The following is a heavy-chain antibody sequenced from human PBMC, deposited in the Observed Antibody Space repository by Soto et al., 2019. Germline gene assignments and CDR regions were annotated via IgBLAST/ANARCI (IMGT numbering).Heavy chain of an antibody. CDR2: ISAYNGNT. V-gene: IGHV1-18*01. CDR3: AREEQGYFDWLMAGTYYYYGMDV. CDR1: GYTFTSYG. J-gene: IGHJ6*02. Sequence: QVQLVQSGAEVKKPGASVKVSCKASGYTFTSYGISWVRQAPGQGLEWMGWISAYNGNTNYAQKLQGRVTMTTDTSTSTAYMELRSLRSDATAVYYCAREEQGYFDWLMAGTYYYYGMDVWGQGTTVTVSS. D-gene: IGHD3-9*01.